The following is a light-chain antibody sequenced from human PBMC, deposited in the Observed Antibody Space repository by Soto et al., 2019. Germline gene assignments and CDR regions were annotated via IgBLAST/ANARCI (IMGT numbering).Light chain of an antibody. J-gene: IGLJ1*01. CDR2: EVS. Sequence: QSVLTQPASVSGSPGQSITISCTGTSSDVGGYNYVSWYQQNPGKAPKLMIYEVSNRPSGVSNRFSGSKSGNMASLTISGLQAEDEADYYCCSYTSNRTYVFGTGTKVTVL. CDR1: SSDVGGYNY. CDR3: CSYTSNRTYV. V-gene: IGLV2-14*01.